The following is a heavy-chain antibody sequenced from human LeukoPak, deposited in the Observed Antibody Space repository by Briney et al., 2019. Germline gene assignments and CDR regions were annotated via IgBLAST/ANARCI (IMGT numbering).Heavy chain of an antibody. V-gene: IGHV3-7*01. CDR2: IKQDGSEK. CDR3: ARAGGSSWADY. CDR1: GFTFSNYG. Sequence: PGGSLRLSCAASGFTFSNYGMHWVRQAPGKGLEWVANIKQDGSEKNYVDSVKGRFTISRDNAKNSVYLQMNTLRAEDTAVYYCARAGGSSWADYWGQGTLVTVSS. J-gene: IGHJ4*02. D-gene: IGHD6-13*01.